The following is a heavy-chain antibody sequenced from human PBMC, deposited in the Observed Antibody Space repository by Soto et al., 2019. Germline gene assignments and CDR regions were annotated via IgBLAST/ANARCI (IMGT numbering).Heavy chain of an antibody. CDR2: ISSSSSTI. CDR3: AREPSRTFYYYGMDV. D-gene: IGHD1-1*01. CDR1: GFTFSSYS. J-gene: IGHJ6*02. V-gene: IGHV3-48*02. Sequence: GGSLRLSCAASGFTFSSYSMNWVRQAPGKGLEWVSYISSSSSTIYYADSVKGRFTISRDNAKNSLYLQMNSLRDEDTAVYYSAREPSRTFYYYGMDVWGQGTTVTVSS.